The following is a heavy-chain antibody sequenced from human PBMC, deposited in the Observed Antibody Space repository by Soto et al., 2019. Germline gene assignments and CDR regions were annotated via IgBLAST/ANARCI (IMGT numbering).Heavy chain of an antibody. CDR3: ARQGTDTVTTLPYCCYYYGMDV. V-gene: IGHV5-51*01. CDR2: IYPGDSDT. CDR1: GYSFTSYW. Sequence: GEALKISCKGSGYSFTSYWIGWVRQMPGKGLEWMGIIYPGDSDTRYSPSFQGQVTISADKSISTAYLQWSSLKASDTAMYYCARQGTDTVTTLPYCCYYYGMDVWGQGTTVTGSS. J-gene: IGHJ6*02. D-gene: IGHD4-4*01.